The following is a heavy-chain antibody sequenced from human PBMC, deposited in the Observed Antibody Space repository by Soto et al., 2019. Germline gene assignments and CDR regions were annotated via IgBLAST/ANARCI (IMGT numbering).Heavy chain of an antibody. Sequence: SETLSLTCSVSGGSISSYYWSWIRQPPGKGLXWXGXXXPXGXTXYXXXXQCRVTISADMSKNQFSLKLSSATVAVTDVYYGARTIRRGGGFDYWGQGTLVTVSS. V-gene: IGHV4-59*01. D-gene: IGHD3-10*01. J-gene: IGHJ4*02. CDR2: XXPXGXT. CDR1: GGSISSYY. CDR3: ARTIRRGGGFDY.